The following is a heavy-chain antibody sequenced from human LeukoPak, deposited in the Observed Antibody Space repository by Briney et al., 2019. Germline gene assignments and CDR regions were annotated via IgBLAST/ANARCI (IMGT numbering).Heavy chain of an antibody. D-gene: IGHD5-18*01. CDR2: ISGGGNT. J-gene: IGHJ4*02. CDR1: GFTFSSYD. V-gene: IGHV3-23*01. Sequence: GGSLRLSCAASGFTFSSYDMSWVRQAPGKGLEWVSGISGGGNTFYSDSVRGRFTISRDNSKNTLYLDMTGLRAEDTAVYYCALNPAHVDTAMVHPNFDYWGQGTLVTVSS. CDR3: ALNPAHVDTAMVHPNFDY.